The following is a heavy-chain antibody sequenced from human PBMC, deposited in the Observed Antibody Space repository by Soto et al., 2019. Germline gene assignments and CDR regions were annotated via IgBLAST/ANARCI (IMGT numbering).Heavy chain of an antibody. D-gene: IGHD4-17*01. CDR3: ARWYGDYSAFYI. J-gene: IGHJ3*02. CDR2: IWYDGSQK. Sequence: GGSLRLSCAASGFPFSGYGMHWVRQAPGKGLEWVALIWYDGSQKYYADSVKGRFTISRDNSKNTLFLQMNSLRAEDTAVYYCARWYGDYSAFYIWGQGTMVTVSS. V-gene: IGHV3-33*01. CDR1: GFPFSGYG.